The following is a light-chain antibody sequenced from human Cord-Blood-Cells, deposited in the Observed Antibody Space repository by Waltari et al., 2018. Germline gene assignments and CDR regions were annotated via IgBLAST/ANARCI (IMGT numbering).Light chain of an antibody. CDR3: SSYTSSSTL. CDR1: SSDVGGYNY. CDR2: EVS. V-gene: IGLV2-14*01. J-gene: IGLJ2*01. Sequence: QSALTQPASVSGSPGQSITISCTGTSSDVGGYNYVSWYQQHPGKAPKLMIYEVSNRXXXXXXXXXXXXXXXXXXXTISGXQAEDEADYYCSSYTSSSTLFGGGTKLTVL.